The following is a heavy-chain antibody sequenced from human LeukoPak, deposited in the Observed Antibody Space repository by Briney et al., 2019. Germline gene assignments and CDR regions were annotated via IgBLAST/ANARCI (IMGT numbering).Heavy chain of an antibody. D-gene: IGHD3-22*01. CDR3: AKDHYYYDSSGFDY. J-gene: IGHJ4*02. CDR1: GFTFSSYA. V-gene: IGHV3-23*01. CDR2: ISGSGGST. Sequence: GGSLRLSCAASGFTFSSYAMSWVRQAPGKGLEWVSAISGSGGSTYYADSVKGWFTISRDNSKNTLYLQMNSLRAEDTAVYYCAKDHYYYDSSGFDYWGQGTLVTVSS.